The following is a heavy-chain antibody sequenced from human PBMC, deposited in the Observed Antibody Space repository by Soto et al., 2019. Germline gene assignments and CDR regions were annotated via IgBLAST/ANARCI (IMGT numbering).Heavy chain of an antibody. D-gene: IGHD1-26*01. Sequence: QVQLQESGPGLVKPSETLSLTCTVSGGSISSYYWSWIRQPPGRGLEWIGYIYYSGSTNYNPSLKSRVIISVDTSKNQFSLKLSSVTDADTAVYYCARRYGATFDYWGQGTLVTVSS. V-gene: IGHV4-59*01. CDR2: IYYSGST. J-gene: IGHJ4*02. CDR1: GGSISSYY. CDR3: ARRYGATFDY.